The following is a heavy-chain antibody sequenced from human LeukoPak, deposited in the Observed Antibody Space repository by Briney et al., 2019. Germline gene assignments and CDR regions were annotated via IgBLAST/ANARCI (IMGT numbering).Heavy chain of an antibody. J-gene: IGHJ5*02. Sequence: PGGSLRLSCSASGFTFSRCAMHWVRQAPGKGLEYVSAISSNGGSTYYADSVKGRFTISRDNSKNTVYLQVSSLRAEDTAVYFCVGVRWFGGANWFDPWGQGTLVTVSS. CDR1: GFTFSRCA. CDR3: VGVRWFGGANWFDP. CDR2: ISSNGGST. D-gene: IGHD3-10*01. V-gene: IGHV3-64D*09.